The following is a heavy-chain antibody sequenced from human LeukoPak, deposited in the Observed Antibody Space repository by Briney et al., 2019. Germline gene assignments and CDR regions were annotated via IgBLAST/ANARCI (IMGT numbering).Heavy chain of an antibody. CDR1: GFTFSTFA. Sequence: GGSLRLSCAASGFTFSTFAMSWVRQDPGRGLEWVSSITGAGSTTYYPESVKGRFTISRDNSKNTLYLLMNSLRVEDTAVYHCAKGGYSSWGQGTRVTVSS. CDR2: ITGAGSTT. D-gene: IGHD3-16*02. CDR3: AKGGYSS. J-gene: IGHJ4*02. V-gene: IGHV3-23*01.